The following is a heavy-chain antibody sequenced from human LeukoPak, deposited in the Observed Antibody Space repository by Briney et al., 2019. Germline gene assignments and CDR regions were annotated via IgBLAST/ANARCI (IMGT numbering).Heavy chain of an antibody. J-gene: IGHJ4*02. CDR1: GGSMSDYY. CDR3: ARGEYEDLVDN. V-gene: IGHV4-59*01. D-gene: IGHD1-26*01. Sequence: SETLSLTCTVSGGSMSDYYWSWIRQSPVRGLEWIGYLYYSGNTNYNPSLKSRLTISRDMAKSQFSLKLSSVTSADTAVYYCARGEYEDLVDNWGQGTLVTVSS. CDR2: LYYSGNT.